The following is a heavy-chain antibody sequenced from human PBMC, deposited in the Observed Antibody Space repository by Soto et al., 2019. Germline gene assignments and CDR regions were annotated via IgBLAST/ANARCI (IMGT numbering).Heavy chain of an antibody. CDR3: ATSYYYGSGSYSTLYYYYGMDV. D-gene: IGHD3-10*01. Sequence: SETLSLTCTVSGGSINPYYWSWIRQPPGKGLEWIGSIYYRGSANNNPSLKSRLTISVDTSKNQFSLKLSSVTAADTAVYYCATSYYYGSGSYSTLYYYYGMDVWGQGTTVTVSS. J-gene: IGHJ6*02. V-gene: IGHV4-59*12. CDR2: IYYRGSA. CDR1: GGSINPYY.